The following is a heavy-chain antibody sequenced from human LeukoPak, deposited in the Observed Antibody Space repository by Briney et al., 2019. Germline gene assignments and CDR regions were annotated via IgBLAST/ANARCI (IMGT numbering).Heavy chain of an antibody. V-gene: IGHV4-61*02. Sequence: PSETLSLTCTVSGGSITSGSNYWSWIRQPAGKGLGWIGRIYTSGSTNYNPSLKSRVTISVDTSNNQFSLKLTSVTAADTAVYYCARGGRRAYYDNSGYEGHDAFDIWGQGTMVTVSS. J-gene: IGHJ3*02. CDR2: IYTSGST. CDR3: ARGGRRAYYDNSGYEGHDAFDI. D-gene: IGHD3-22*01. CDR1: GGSITSGSNY.